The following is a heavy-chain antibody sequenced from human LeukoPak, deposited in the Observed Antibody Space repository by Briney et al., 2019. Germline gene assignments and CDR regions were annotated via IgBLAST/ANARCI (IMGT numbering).Heavy chain of an antibody. V-gene: IGHV1-18*01. J-gene: IGHJ5*02. CDR3: ARGAIRWSRDNWFDP. Sequence: ASVKVSCKASGYTFTSYGISWVRQAPGQGLEWMGWISAYNGNTNYAQKLQGRVTMTTDTSTSTAYMELRSLRSDDTAVYYCARGAIRWSRDNWFDPWGQGTLVTVSS. CDR1: GYTFTSYG. CDR2: ISAYNGNT. D-gene: IGHD4-23*01.